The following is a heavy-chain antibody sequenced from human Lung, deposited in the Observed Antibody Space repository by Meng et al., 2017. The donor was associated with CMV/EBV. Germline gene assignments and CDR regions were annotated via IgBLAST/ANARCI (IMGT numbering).Heavy chain of an antibody. Sequence: GGSLRLXXATSGFTFNDYGMHWVRQAPDKGLEWVAFIGYGGSNKNTAESVKGRFSISRDNSKNTLFLQMVSLRLEAKAVYYCATGGRLAVPFFGMDVWGQGTXVTVSS. CDR2: IGYGGSNK. V-gene: IGHV3-30*02. D-gene: IGHD3-16*01. CDR1: GFTFNDYG. J-gene: IGHJ6*02. CDR3: ATGGRLAVPFFGMDV.